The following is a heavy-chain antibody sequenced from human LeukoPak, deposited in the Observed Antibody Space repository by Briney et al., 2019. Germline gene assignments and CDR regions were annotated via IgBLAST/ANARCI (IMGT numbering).Heavy chain of an antibody. CDR2: IIPILGIA. J-gene: IGHJ4*02. CDR1: GGTFSSYA. V-gene: IGHV1-69*04. CDR3: ARDPDGSGTQPPDY. D-gene: IGHD3-10*01. Sequence: SVKVSCKASGGTFSSYAISWVRQAPGQGLEWMGRIIPILGIANYAQKFQGRVTITADKSTSTAYMELSSLRSEDTAVYYCARDPDGSGTQPPDYWGQGTLVTVSS.